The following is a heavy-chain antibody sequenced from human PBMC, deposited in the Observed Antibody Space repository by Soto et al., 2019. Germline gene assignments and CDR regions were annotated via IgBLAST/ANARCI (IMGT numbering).Heavy chain of an antibody. CDR1: GFNFGPFW. CDR3: TRARAGVPAAMDYYYYYGMDV. V-gene: IGHV3-74*01. CDR2: INSDGSTI. Sequence: GGSLRLSCAASGFNFGPFWMHWVRQTPGKGLVWVSHINSDGSTIVYADSVKGRFTISRDNAKNTLYLQMNSLKTEDTAVYYCTRARAGVPAAMDYYYYYGMDVWGQGTTVTVSS. D-gene: IGHD2-2*01. J-gene: IGHJ6*02.